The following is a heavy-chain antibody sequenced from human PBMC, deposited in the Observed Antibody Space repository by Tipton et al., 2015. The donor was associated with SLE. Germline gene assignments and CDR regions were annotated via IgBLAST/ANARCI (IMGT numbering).Heavy chain of an antibody. CDR3: ARVHYGGETLGPFDF. Sequence: SLRLSCAASGFTFDSYAMHWVRQAPGKGLEWVAVISYDGNKKYYADFGEGRFTISRDSSMNTLDLQMNSLRAEDTAVYYCARVHYGGETLGPFDFWGQGTLVTVSS. V-gene: IGHV3-30*04. D-gene: IGHD4-17*01. CDR2: ISYDGNKK. CDR1: GFTFDSYA. J-gene: IGHJ4*02.